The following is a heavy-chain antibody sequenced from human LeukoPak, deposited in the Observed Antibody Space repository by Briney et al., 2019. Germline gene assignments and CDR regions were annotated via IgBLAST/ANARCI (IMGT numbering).Heavy chain of an antibody. Sequence: SGTLSLTCAVSGGSISSSIWWSWVRQPPGKGLEWIGEIYHSGSTNYNPSLKSRVTISVDKSKNQFSLKLSSVTAADTAVYYCARGGYCSSTSCSFDIWGQGTMVTVSS. V-gene: IGHV4-4*02. CDR2: IYHSGST. J-gene: IGHJ3*02. CDR3: ARGGYCSSTSCSFDI. D-gene: IGHD2-2*01. CDR1: GGSISSSIW.